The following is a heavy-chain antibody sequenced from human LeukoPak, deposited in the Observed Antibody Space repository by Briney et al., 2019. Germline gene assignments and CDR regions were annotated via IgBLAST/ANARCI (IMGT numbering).Heavy chain of an antibody. CDR3: TRYSGSYYQSAFDI. CDR2: IDWDDDK. Sequence: SGPALVKPTQTLTLTCTFSGFSLSTSGMCMSWIRQPPGKALEWLALIDWDDDKYYSTSLKTRLTISKDTSKNQVVLTMTNMDPVDTATYYCTRYSGSYYQSAFDIWGQGTMVTVSS. V-gene: IGHV2-70*01. CDR1: GFSLSTSGMC. D-gene: IGHD3-10*01. J-gene: IGHJ3*02.